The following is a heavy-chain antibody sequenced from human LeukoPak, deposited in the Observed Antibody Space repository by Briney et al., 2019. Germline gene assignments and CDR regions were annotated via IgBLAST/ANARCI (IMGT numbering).Heavy chain of an antibody. CDR3: ARDVGITVADSFDP. V-gene: IGHV1-18*04. J-gene: IGHJ5*02. CDR2: IHIYRGNT. D-gene: IGHD6-13*01. CDR1: GYTFTGYY. Sequence: VASVKVSCKASGYTFTGYYMHWVRQAPGQGLEWMGWIHIYRGNTNYAQKFQGRVTMTTDTSTSTVYMEVRGLRSDDTAMYYCARDVGITVADSFDPWGQGTLVTVSS.